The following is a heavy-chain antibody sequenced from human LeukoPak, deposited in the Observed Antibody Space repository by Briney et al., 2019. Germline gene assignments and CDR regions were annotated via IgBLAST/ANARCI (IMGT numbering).Heavy chain of an antibody. Sequence: GASVKVSCKASGGTFSSYAISWVRQAPGQGLEWMGRIIPILGIANYAQKFQGRVTITADKSTSTAYMELSSLRSEDTAAYYCARGGTMVRGTGYYYYGMDVWGQGTTVTVSS. CDR2: IIPILGIA. V-gene: IGHV1-69*04. J-gene: IGHJ6*02. CDR1: GGTFSSYA. D-gene: IGHD3-10*01. CDR3: ARGGTMVRGTGYYYYGMDV.